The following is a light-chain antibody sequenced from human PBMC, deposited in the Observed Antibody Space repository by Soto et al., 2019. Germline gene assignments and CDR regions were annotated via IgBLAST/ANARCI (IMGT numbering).Light chain of an antibody. CDR1: QGIGDT. J-gene: IGKJ1*01. CDR2: GAS. V-gene: IGKV3-15*01. Sequence: EVVMTQSPATLSVSPVAGVTLSCRASQGIGDTLAWYQHKPGQTPRLLISGASTRATGIAARFSGSGSGREFTLTISSLQSEDFAVYYCQQRSNWPWTFGQGTKVDIK. CDR3: QQRSNWPWT.